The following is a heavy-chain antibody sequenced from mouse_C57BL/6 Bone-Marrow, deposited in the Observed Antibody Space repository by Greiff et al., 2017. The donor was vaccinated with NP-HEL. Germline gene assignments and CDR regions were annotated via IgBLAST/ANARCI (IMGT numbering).Heavy chain of an antibody. Sequence: QVQLKESGAELVKPGASVKLSCKASGYTFTEYTIHWVKQRSGQGLEWIGWFYPGSGSIKYNEKFKDKATLTADKSSSTAYMELSRLTSEDSAVYCGARHATNISTVVFDYWGQGTTVTVSS. J-gene: IGHJ2*01. CDR3: ARHATNISTVVFDY. D-gene: IGHD1-1*01. V-gene: IGHV1-62-2*01. CDR2: FYPGSGSI. CDR1: GYTFTEYT.